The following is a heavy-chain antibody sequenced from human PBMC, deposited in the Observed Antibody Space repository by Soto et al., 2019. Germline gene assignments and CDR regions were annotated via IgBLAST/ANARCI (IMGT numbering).Heavy chain of an antibody. Sequence: PSETLSLTCTVSGGSISSGDYYWSWIRQPPGKGLEWIGYIYYSGSTYYNPSLKSRVTISVDTSKNQFSLKLSSVTAADTAVYYCARAADYYDSSGYQDYWGQGTLVTVSS. V-gene: IGHV4-30-4*01. CDR3: ARAADYYDSSGYQDY. CDR1: GGSISSGDYY. J-gene: IGHJ4*02. D-gene: IGHD3-22*01. CDR2: IYYSGST.